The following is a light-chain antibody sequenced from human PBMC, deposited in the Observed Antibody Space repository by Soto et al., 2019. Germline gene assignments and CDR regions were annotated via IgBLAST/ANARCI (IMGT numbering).Light chain of an antibody. J-gene: IGKJ1*01. Sequence: IQLTQSPSSLCASVGDRGTITFLTSQSISSYLNWYQQKPGKAPKLLIYAASSLQSGVPSRFSGSGSGTDFTLTISSLQPEDFATYYCQQSYSTPRTFGQGTKVDIK. CDR3: QQSYSTPRT. V-gene: IGKV1-39*01. CDR2: AAS. CDR1: QSISSY.